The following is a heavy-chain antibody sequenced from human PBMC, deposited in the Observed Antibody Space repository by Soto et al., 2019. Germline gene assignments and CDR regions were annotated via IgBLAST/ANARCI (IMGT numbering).Heavy chain of an antibody. CDR2: IYYSGST. Sequence: PSETLSLTCTVSGGSISSYYWSWIRQPPGKGLEWIGYIYYSGSTNYNPSLKSRVTIPVDTYKNQFSLKLSSVTAADTAVYYCARERDYGSGSREIDYWGQGTLVTVS. D-gene: IGHD3-10*01. V-gene: IGHV4-59*01. CDR1: GGSISSYY. J-gene: IGHJ4*02. CDR3: ARERDYGSGSREIDY.